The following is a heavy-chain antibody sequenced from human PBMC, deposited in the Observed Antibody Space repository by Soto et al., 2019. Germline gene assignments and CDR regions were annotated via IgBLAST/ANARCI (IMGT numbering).Heavy chain of an antibody. CDR1: GGSISSGGYS. Sequence: PSETLSLTCAVAGGSISSGGYSWNWIRQPPGKDLEWFVYIYPSRSTYYNPSLKSRVTISLDRSKDQFSLKLSSVTAADTAVYYCARHGRVRTYYDFWSGPRGWFDPWGQGTLVTVSS. V-gene: IGHV4-30-2*01. CDR3: ARHGRVRTYYDFWSGPRGWFDP. J-gene: IGHJ5*02. D-gene: IGHD3-3*01. CDR2: IYPSRST.